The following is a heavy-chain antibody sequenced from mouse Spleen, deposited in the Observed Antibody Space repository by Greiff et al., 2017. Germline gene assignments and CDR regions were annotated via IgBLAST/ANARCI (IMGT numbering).Heavy chain of an antibody. J-gene: IGHJ1*01. CDR1: GFTFSSYG. CDR3: ARSYYGSSYWYCDV. Sequence: EVQLVESGGGLVKPGGSLKLSCAASGFTFSSYGMSWVRQTPAKRLEWVATISGGGSYTYYPDSVKGRFTISRDNAKNNLYLQMSSLRSEDTALYYCARSYYGSSYWYCDVWGAGTTVTVSS. CDR2: ISGGGSYT. D-gene: IGHD1-1*01. V-gene: IGHV5-9-2*01.